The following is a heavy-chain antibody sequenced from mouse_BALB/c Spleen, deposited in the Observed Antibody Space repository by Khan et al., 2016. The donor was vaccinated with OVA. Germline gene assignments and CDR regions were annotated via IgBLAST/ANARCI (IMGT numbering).Heavy chain of an antibody. CDR3: AREAYRDDEYYFDY. CDR2: ISSGGST. CDR1: GFTFSSYA. V-gene: IGHV5-6-5*01. D-gene: IGHD2-14*01. J-gene: IGHJ2*01. Sequence: EVQLQESGGGSVKPGGSLKLSCAVSGFTFSSYAMSWVRQTPEKRLEWVASISSGGSTYNQDSVDGRVTIARDNARNILYQQISSLRSEDIVMYYCAREAYRDDEYYFDYWGQGTTLTVSS.